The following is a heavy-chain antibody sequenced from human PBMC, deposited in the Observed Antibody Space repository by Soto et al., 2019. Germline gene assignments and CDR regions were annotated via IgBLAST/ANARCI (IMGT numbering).Heavy chain of an antibody. CDR3: ATSVGIAPTGEDGMDV. CDR2: VIPILTTP. V-gene: IGHV1-69*01. CDR1: GGTFSIYG. J-gene: IGHJ6*02. D-gene: IGHD2-8*02. Sequence: QVQLVQSGAEVKKTGSSVKVSCKASGGTFSIYGVSWVRQAPGQGPEWIGGVIPILTTPNYAQKFQGRVTISADESTSTVYMELSSLKFEGTAVYFCATSVGIAPTGEDGMDVWGQGTSVTVSS.